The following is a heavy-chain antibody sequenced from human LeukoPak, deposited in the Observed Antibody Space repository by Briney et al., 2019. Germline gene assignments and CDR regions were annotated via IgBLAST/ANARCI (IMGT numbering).Heavy chain of an antibody. V-gene: IGHV4-34*01. CDR3: ARGLRRTPNWFDP. D-gene: IGHD4-17*01. J-gene: IGHJ5*02. Sequence: SETLSLTCAVYGGSFSGYYWSWIRQPPGKGLEWIGEINHSGSTNYNPSLKSRVTISVDTSKNQFSLKLSSVTAGDTAVYYCARGLRRTPNWFDPWGQGTMVTVSS. CDR1: GGSFSGYY. CDR2: INHSGST.